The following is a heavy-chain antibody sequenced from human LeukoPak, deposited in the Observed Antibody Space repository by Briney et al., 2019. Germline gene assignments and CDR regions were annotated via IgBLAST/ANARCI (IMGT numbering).Heavy chain of an antibody. CDR3: ARGFARGFDY. V-gene: IGHV3-53*01. CDR2: IYSGGTT. Sequence: GGSLRLSCAASGFTVSNNYMSWVRQAPGKGLEWVSVIYSGGTTYYTDSVKGRFTIPRDSSKNTLYLQMNSLRAEDTAVYYCARGFARGFDYWGQGTLVTVSS. D-gene: IGHD6-6*01. J-gene: IGHJ4*02. CDR1: GFTVSNNY.